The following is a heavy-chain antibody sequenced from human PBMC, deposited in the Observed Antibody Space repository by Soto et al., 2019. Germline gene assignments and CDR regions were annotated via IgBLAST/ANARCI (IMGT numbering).Heavy chain of an antibody. CDR2: ISSRSTTI. J-gene: IGHJ4*02. Sequence: GGSLRLSCGASGFTLSSYSMNWVRQAPGKGLEWVSYISSRSTTIYYADSVKGRFIVSRDNANNSLYLQMNSLRGEDTAVYYCARDGGFCGGDCYAYYLDSWGQGTQVTVSS. D-gene: IGHD2-21*02. CDR1: GFTLSSYS. V-gene: IGHV3-48*01. CDR3: ARDGGFCGGDCYAYYLDS.